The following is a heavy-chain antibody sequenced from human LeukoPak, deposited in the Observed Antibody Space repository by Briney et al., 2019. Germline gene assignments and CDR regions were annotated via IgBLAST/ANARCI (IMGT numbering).Heavy chain of an antibody. CDR1: GYTFTGYY. CDR2: INPNSGGT. D-gene: IGHD6-13*01. J-gene: IGHJ4*02. Sequence: ASVKVSCKASGYTFTGYYMHWGRQAPGQGLEWMGWINPNSGGTNYAQKFQGMVTMTRDTYISTAYMELSRLRSDDTAVYYCARVMAAAGTFFFDYWGQGTLVTVSS. V-gene: IGHV1-2*02. CDR3: ARVMAAAGTFFFDY.